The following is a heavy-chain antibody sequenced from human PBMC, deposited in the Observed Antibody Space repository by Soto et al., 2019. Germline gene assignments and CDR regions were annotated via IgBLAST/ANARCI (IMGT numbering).Heavy chain of an antibody. CDR3: ARVRKYSGYEGDAFDI. D-gene: IGHD5-12*01. J-gene: IGHJ3*02. CDR1: GYTFTSYG. Sequence: ASVKVSCKASGYTFTSYGISWVRQAPGQGLEWMGWISAYNGNTNYAQKLQGRVTMTTDTSTSTAYMELRSLRSDDTAVYYCARVRKYSGYEGDAFDIWGQGTMVTVSS. CDR2: ISAYNGNT. V-gene: IGHV1-18*01.